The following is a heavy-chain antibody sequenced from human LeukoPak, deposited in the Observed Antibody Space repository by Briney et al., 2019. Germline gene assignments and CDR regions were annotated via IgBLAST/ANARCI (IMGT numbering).Heavy chain of an antibody. CDR2: ISYDGSNK. J-gene: IGHJ6*02. Sequence: PGGSLRLSCAASGFTFSSYAMPWVRQAPGKGLEWVAVISYDGSNKYYADSVKGRFTISRDNSKDTLYLQMNSLGAEDTAVYYCAKSRGMDVWGQGTTVTVSS. CDR3: AKSRGMDV. CDR1: GFTFSSYA. V-gene: IGHV3-30-3*02.